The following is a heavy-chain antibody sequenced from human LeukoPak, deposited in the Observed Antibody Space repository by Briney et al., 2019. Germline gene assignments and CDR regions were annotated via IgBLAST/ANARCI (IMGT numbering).Heavy chain of an antibody. Sequence: GGSLRLSCAASGFTFSSYAISWVRQAPGKGLEWVSAISGSGGSTYYADSVKGRFTISRDNSKNTLYLQMNSLRAEDTAVYYCAKDINRRTYYYGSGSYSLSDYWGQGTLVTVSS. CDR3: AKDINRRTYYYGSGSYSLSDY. J-gene: IGHJ4*02. D-gene: IGHD3-10*01. V-gene: IGHV3-23*01. CDR1: GFTFSSYA. CDR2: ISGSGGST.